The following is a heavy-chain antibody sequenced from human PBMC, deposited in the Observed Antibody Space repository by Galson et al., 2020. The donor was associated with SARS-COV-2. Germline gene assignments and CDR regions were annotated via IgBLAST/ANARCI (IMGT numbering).Heavy chain of an antibody. CDR2: FDPEDGET. CDR1: GYTLTELS. Sequence: ASVKVSCKVSGYTLTELSMHWVRQAPGKGLEWMGGFDPEDGETIYAQKFQGRVTMTEDTSTDTAYMELSSLRSEDTAVYYCATSGSPFGELRWFDPWGQGTLVTVSS. D-gene: IGHD3-10*01. J-gene: IGHJ5*02. CDR3: ATSGSPFGELRWFDP. V-gene: IGHV1-24*01.